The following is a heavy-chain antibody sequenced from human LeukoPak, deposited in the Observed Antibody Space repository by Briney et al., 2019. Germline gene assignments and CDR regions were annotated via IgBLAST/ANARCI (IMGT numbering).Heavy chain of an antibody. Sequence: GASVKVSCKASGGTFSSYAISWVRQAPGQGLEWMGGIIPIFGTANYAQKFQGRVTITADESTSTAYMELSSLRSEDTAVYYCARGPIAAAGTGDKYYYYYYMDVWGKGTTVTISS. D-gene: IGHD6-13*01. J-gene: IGHJ6*03. CDR3: ARGPIAAAGTGDKYYYYYYMDV. V-gene: IGHV1-69*13. CDR1: GGTFSSYA. CDR2: IIPIFGTA.